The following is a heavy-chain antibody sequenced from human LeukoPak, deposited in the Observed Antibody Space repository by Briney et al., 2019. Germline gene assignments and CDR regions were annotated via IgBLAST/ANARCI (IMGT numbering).Heavy chain of an antibody. J-gene: IGHJ4*02. V-gene: IGHV3-21*01. D-gene: IGHD3-9*01. CDR3: VCIREKTAYEILTGYSQRGEFDY. CDR2: ISSSSSYI. CDR1: GFTFSSYS. Sequence: GRSLRLSCAASGFTFSSYSMNWVRQAAGKGLESGSSISSSSSYIYYAASVKGRFTISRDNAKNSLYLQMNVLTAEDTAVYYCVCIREKTAYEILTGYSQRGEFDYWGQGTLVTVSS.